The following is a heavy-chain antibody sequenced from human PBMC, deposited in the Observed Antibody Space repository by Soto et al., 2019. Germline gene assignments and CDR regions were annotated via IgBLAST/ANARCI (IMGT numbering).Heavy chain of an antibody. V-gene: IGHV4-31*03. Sequence: SETLSLTCTVSGGSISSGGYYWSWIRQHPGKGLEWIGYIYYSGSTYYNPSLKSRVTISVDTSKNQFSLKLSSVTAADTAVYYCARDGYSSGWYQKDAFDIWGQGTMVTVSS. CDR2: IYYSGST. D-gene: IGHD6-19*01. CDR3: ARDGYSSGWYQKDAFDI. CDR1: GGSISSGGYY. J-gene: IGHJ3*02.